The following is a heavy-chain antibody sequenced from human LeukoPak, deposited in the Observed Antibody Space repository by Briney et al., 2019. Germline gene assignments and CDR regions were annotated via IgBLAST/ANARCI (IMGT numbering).Heavy chain of an antibody. CDR1: GYTFTSYY. V-gene: IGHV1-46*01. CDR2: INPSGGST. CDR3: ARDDNPLVIAVAGTMDY. J-gene: IGHJ4*02. D-gene: IGHD6-19*01. Sequence: GASVKVSCKASGYTFTSYYMHWVRQAPGQGLEWMGIINPSGGSTSYAQKFQGRVTMTRDTSTSTVYMELSSLRSEDTAVYYCARDDNPLVIAVAGTMDYWGQGTLVTVSS.